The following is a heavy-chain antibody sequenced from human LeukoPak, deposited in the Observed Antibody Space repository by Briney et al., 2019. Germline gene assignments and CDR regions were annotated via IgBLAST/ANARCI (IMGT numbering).Heavy chain of an antibody. V-gene: IGHV1-18*01. CDR2: ISAYNGNT. J-gene: IGHJ4*02. Sequence: GASVKVSCKASGYTFTSYGISWVRQAPGQGLEWMGWISAYNGNTNYAQKLQGRVTMTTDTSTSTAYMELRGLRSDDTAVYYCARDTDPSITGTTVFDYWGQGTLVTVSS. D-gene: IGHD1-7*01. CDR1: GYTFTSYG. CDR3: ARDTDPSITGTTVFDY.